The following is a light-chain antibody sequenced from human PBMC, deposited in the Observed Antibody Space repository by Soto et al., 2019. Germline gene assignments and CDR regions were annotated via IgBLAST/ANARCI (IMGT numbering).Light chain of an antibody. CDR2: GAS. V-gene: IGKV3-15*01. CDR3: QQYNNRPLT. Sequence: EIVMTQSPANLSVSPGERATLSCRASQSVSSNLAWYQQKPGQAPRLLIYGASTRATGIPARYSGSGSGTEFTLTISSLQSEDFAVYYCQQYNNRPLTFGGGTKVENK. CDR1: QSVSSN. J-gene: IGKJ4*01.